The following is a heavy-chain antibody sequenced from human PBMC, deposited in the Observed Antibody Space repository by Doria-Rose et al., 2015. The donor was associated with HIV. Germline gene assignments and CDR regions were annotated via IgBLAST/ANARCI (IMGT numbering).Heavy chain of an antibody. Sequence: VTLKESGPVLVKPTETLTLTCTVSGVSLSSPGMGVSWIRQPPGKALEWLATIFSDDERSYKTSLKSRLTISRGTSKSQVVLTMTDMDPLDTATYYCARIKSSRWYHKYYFDFWGQGTLVIISA. CDR1: GVSLSSPGMG. J-gene: IGHJ4*02. V-gene: IGHV2-26*01. CDR2: IFSDDER. CDR3: ARIKSSRWYHKYYFDF. D-gene: IGHD6-13*01.